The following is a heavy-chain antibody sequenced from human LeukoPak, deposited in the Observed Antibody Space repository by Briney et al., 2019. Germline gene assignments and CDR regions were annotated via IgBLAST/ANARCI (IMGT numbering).Heavy chain of an antibody. J-gene: IGHJ5*02. CDR3: ARDDYRGVTNFDP. CDR1: GGSTSPYF. Sequence: SETLSLTYTVSGGSTSPYFWSWIRQPPGKGLEWIGYISYTGHTNYNPSLKSRVTISIDTSKNHFSLQLTSVTAADTAVYFCARDDYRGVTNFDPWGQGTLVTVSS. V-gene: IGHV4-59*01. CDR2: ISYTGHT. D-gene: IGHD3-10*01.